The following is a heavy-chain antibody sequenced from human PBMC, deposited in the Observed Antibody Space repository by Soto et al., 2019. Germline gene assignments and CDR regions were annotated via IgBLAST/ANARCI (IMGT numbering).Heavy chain of an antibody. V-gene: IGHV3-7*01. J-gene: IGHJ4*02. CDR2: IKQDGSEK. Sequence: PGGSLRLSCAASGFTFSSFWMSWVRQAPGKGLEWVANIKQDGSEKYYVDSVKGRFTISRDNAKNSLYLQMNSLRAEDTAVYYCAREYSNYGAYFDYWGQGTLVTVSS. CDR3: AREYSNYGAYFDY. D-gene: IGHD4-4*01. CDR1: GFTFSSFW.